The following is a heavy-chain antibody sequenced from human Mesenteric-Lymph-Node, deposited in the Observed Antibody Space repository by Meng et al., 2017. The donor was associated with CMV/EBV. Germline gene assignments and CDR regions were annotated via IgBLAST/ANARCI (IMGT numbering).Heavy chain of an antibody. V-gene: IGHV4-39*07. CDR1: GGSISSSSYY. CDR2: IYYSGST. Sequence: SETLSLTCTVSGGSISSSSYYWGWIRQPPGKGLEWIGSIYYSGSTYYNPSLKSRVTISVDTSKNQFSLKLSSVTAADTAVYYCARVRVGATIAPYFQHWGQGTLVTVSS. J-gene: IGHJ1*01. D-gene: IGHD1-26*01. CDR3: ARVRVGATIAPYFQH.